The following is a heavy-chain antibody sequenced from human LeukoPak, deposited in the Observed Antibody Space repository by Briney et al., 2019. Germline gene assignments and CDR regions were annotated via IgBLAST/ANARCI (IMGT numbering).Heavy chain of an antibody. J-gene: IGHJ6*02. CDR1: GFTFSSYA. V-gene: IGHV3-23*01. CDR2: ISGSGGST. Sequence: GGSLRLSCAASGFTFSSYAMSWVRQAPGKGLEWVSAISGSGGSTYYADSVKGRFTISRDNSKNTLYLQMNSLRAEDTAVYYCAKGRGYYDSSGYYSTIGATDVWGQGTTVTVSS. D-gene: IGHD3-22*01. CDR3: AKGRGYYDSSGYYSTIGATDV.